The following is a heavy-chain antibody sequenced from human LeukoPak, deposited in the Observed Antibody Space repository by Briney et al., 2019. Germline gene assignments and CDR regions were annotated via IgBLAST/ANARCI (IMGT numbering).Heavy chain of an antibody. V-gene: IGHV4-34*01. CDR2: INHSGST. CDR1: GGSFSGYY. Sequence: SETLSLTCAVYGGSFSGYYWSWIRQPPGKGLEWIGEINHSGSTSNNPSLKSRVTISVDTSKKHFSLRLSSVTAADTAVYYCARETPYGSGSYPFDYWGQGILVTVSS. CDR3: ARETPYGSGSYPFDY. J-gene: IGHJ4*02. D-gene: IGHD3-10*01.